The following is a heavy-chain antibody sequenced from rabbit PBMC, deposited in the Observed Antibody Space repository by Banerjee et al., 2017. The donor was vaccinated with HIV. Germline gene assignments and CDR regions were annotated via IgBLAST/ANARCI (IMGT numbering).Heavy chain of an antibody. V-gene: IGHV1S40*01. CDR2: IYAGSSGST. D-gene: IGHD3-1*01. Sequence: QSLEESGGDLVKPGASLTLTCTASGFSFSSNAMCWVRQAPGKGLEWIACIYAGSSGSTYYASWAKGRFTISRTSSTTVTLQMTSLTAADTATYFCARSTYGDLWGPGTLVTVS. CDR3: ARSTYGDL. CDR1: GFSFSSNA. J-gene: IGHJ4*01.